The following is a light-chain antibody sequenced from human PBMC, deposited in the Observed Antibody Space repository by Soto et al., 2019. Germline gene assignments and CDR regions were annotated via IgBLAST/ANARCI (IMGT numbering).Light chain of an antibody. CDR3: QQSYSTPYT. CDR1: QSISTY. J-gene: IGKJ2*01. V-gene: IGKV1-39*01. CDR2: VAS. Sequence: DIQMTQSPSSLSASVGDSVTITCRASQSISTYLNRYHQKPGKAPELLIYVASTLQSGVPSRFSGSGSGTDFTLTISRLQPEDFASYYCQQSYSTPYTFGQGTKLEIK.